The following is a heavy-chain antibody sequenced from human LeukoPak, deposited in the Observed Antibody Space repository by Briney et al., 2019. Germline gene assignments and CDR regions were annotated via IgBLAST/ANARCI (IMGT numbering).Heavy chain of an antibody. CDR1: GFTFSDYY. D-gene: IGHD6-13*01. J-gene: IGHJ4*02. V-gene: IGHV3-11*01. CDR3: AREQQLVPFDY. CDR2: ISSSGSTI. Sequence: NPGGSLRLSCAASGFTFSDYYMSWIRQAPGKGLKWVSYISSSGSTIYYADSVKGRFTISRDNAKNSLYLQMNSLRAEDTAVYYCAREQQLVPFDYWGQGTLVTVSS.